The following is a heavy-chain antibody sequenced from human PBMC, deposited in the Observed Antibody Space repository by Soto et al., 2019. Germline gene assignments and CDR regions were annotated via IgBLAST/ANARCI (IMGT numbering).Heavy chain of an antibody. Sequence: ASVKVSCKACGYTFTSYGISWLRQAPGQGLEWMGWMNTYTGNTDYAQSLRGRVTITRDTSASTAYMELSSLRSEDTAVYYCARDSPPMDVWGQGTTVTVSS. J-gene: IGHJ6*02. CDR3: ARDSPPMDV. CDR2: MNTYTGNT. V-gene: IGHV1-18*01. CDR1: GYTFTSYG.